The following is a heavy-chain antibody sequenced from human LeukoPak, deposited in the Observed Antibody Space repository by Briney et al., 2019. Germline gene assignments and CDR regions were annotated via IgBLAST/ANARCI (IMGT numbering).Heavy chain of an antibody. CDR2: ISAYNGDT. CDR3: ARGRPSDY. Sequence: GASVKVSCKTSGYTFTDFGMSWVRQAPGQGLEWMGWISAYNGDTNYAHNLQDRVTMTTDTSTSTAYMELRSLRSDDTAVYYCARGRPSDYWGQGSLVTVS. J-gene: IGHJ4*02. V-gene: IGHV1-18*01. CDR1: GYTFTDFG.